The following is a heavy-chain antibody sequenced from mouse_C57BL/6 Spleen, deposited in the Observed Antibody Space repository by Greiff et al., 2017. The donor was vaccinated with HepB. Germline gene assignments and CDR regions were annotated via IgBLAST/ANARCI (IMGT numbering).Heavy chain of an antibody. D-gene: IGHD2-4*01. V-gene: IGHV1-22*01. J-gene: IGHJ3*01. CDR1: GYTFTDYN. CDR3: ARKDYYDYDVGFAY. CDR2: INPNNGGT. Sequence: VQLQQSGPELVKPGASVKMSCKASGYTFTDYNMHWVKQSHGKSLEWIGYINPNNGGTSYNQKVKGMATLTVNKSSSTAYMELRSLTSEDSAVYYCARKDYYDYDVGFAYWGQGTLVTVSA.